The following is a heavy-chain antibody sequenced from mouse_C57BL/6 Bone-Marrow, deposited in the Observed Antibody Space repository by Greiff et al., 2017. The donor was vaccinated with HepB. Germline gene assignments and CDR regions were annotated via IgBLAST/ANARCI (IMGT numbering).Heavy chain of an antibody. CDR3: AREVCRTTVVARYFDV. V-gene: IGHV1-64*01. Sequence: VQLQQPGAELVKPGASVKLSCKASGYTFTSYWMHWVKQRPGQGLEWIGMIHPNSGSTNYNEKFKSKATLTVDKSSSTAYMQLSSLTSEDSAVYYCAREVCRTTVVARYFDVWGTGTTVTVSS. CDR2: IHPNSGST. J-gene: IGHJ1*03. CDR1: GYTFTSYW. D-gene: IGHD1-1*01.